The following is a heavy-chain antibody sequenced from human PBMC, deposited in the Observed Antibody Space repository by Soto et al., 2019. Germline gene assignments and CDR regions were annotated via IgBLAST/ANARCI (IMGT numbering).Heavy chain of an antibody. V-gene: IGHV3-23*01. CDR3: AKKDRLYGVAVAFDS. Sequence: GGSLRLSCAASGISFSDYAMSWVRQAPGKGLEWISAISGDGVSKLYADSVRGRFTISRDNAATTLYLQMNSLRTEDTALYYCAKKDRLYGVAVAFDSWGQGTLVTVSS. CDR2: ISGDGVSK. D-gene: IGHD6-19*01. CDR1: GISFSDYA. J-gene: IGHJ4*02.